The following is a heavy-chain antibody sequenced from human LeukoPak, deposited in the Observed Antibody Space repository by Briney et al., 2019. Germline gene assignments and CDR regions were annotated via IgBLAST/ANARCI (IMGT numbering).Heavy chain of an antibody. J-gene: IGHJ4*02. CDR3: ARAWAYGGKPYYFDY. CDR2: IYPGDSDT. D-gene: IGHD4-23*01. V-gene: IGHV5-51*01. CDR1: GYSCTSYW. Sequence: NHGESLKISCKGSGYSCTSYWIGWGRQMPGKGLEWMGIIYPGDSDTRYSPSFQGQVTISADKSISTAYMQWSSLKASDTAMYYCARAWAYGGKPYYFDYWGQGTLVTVSS.